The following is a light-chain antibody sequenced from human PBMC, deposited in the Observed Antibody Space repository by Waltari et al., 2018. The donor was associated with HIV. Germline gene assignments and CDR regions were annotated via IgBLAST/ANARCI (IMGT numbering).Light chain of an antibody. CDR2: EGS. CDR3: CSYAGSSTLV. Sequence: QSALTQPASVSGSPGQSITISCTCTSSDVGRYNLVSWYQQHPGKAPKLMIYEGSKRPSGVSNRFSGSKSGNTASLTISGLQAEDEADYYCCSYAGSSTLVFGGGTKLTVL. J-gene: IGLJ3*02. V-gene: IGLV2-23*01. CDR1: SSDVGRYNL.